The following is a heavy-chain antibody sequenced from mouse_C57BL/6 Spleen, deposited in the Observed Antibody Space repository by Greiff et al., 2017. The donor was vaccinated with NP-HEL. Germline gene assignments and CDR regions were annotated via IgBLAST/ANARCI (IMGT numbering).Heavy chain of an antibody. CDR1: GYAFTNYL. V-gene: IGHV1-54*01. Sequence: QVQLQQSGAELVRPGTSVKVSCKASGYAFTNYLIEWVKQRPGQGLEWIGMINPGSGGTNYNEKFKGKATLTADKSSSTAYMQLSSLTSEDSAVYFCARGGSSGYTWFAYWGQGTLVTVSA. CDR3: ARGGSSGYTWFAY. J-gene: IGHJ3*01. CDR2: INPGSGGT. D-gene: IGHD3-2*02.